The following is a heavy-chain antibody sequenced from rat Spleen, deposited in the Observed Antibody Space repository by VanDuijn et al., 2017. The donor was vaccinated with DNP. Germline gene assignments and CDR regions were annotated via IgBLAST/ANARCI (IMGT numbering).Heavy chain of an antibody. J-gene: IGHJ2*01. Sequence: EVKLVESGGGLVQPGRSLKLSCAASGFNFNDYWMGWVRQAPGKGLEWIGQINKDSSAIAYIPSLKDKFTISRDNDQNTLHLQMSNLGSEDTAFYYYAKGPNYVGCSDYFDYWGQGVMVTISS. CDR2: INKDSSAI. CDR1: GFNFNDYW. CDR3: AKGPNYVGCSDYFDY. D-gene: IGHD1-11*01. V-gene: IGHV4-2*01.